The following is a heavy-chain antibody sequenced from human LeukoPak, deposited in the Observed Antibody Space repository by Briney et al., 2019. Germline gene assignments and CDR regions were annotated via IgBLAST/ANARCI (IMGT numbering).Heavy chain of an antibody. CDR1: GGSFSDYY. D-gene: IGHD3-10*01. V-gene: IGHV4-34*01. Sequence: PSETLSLTCAVYGGSFSDYYWSWIRQPPGKGLEWIGEINHSGSTNYNPSLKSRVTMSVDTSKNQFSLKLSSVTAADTAVYYCARDRTLLWFGELSDHYYYYYGMDVWGQGTTVTVSS. J-gene: IGHJ6*02. CDR3: ARDRTLLWFGELSDHYYYYYGMDV. CDR2: INHSGST.